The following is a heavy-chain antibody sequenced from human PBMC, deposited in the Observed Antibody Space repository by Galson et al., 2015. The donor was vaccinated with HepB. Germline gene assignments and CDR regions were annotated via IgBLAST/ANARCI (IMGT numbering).Heavy chain of an antibody. CDR1: GGTFSSYA. J-gene: IGHJ4*02. CDR2: IIPIFGTA. CDR3: ASLRRRMGILTGYYTYYFDY. D-gene: IGHD3-9*01. Sequence: SVKVSCKASGGTFSSYAISWVRQAPGQGLEWMGGIIPIFGTANYAQKFQGRVTITADESTSTAYMELSSLRSEDTAVYYCASLRRRMGILTGYYTYYFDYWGQGTLVTVSS. V-gene: IGHV1-69*13.